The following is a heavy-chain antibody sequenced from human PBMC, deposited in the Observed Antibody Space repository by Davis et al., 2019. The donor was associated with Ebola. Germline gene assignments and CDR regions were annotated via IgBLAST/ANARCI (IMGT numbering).Heavy chain of an antibody. J-gene: IGHJ4*02. CDR3: AREGTVTTTYDY. CDR1: GFTFSTYW. Sequence: GESLKISCAASGFTFSTYWMSWVRQAPGKGLEWVANMKQDGSEKYYVDPVKGRFTISRDNAKNSLYLQMTSLRAEDTAVYYCAREGTVTTTYDYWGQGTLVTVSS. D-gene: IGHD4-17*01. V-gene: IGHV3-7*01. CDR2: MKQDGSEK.